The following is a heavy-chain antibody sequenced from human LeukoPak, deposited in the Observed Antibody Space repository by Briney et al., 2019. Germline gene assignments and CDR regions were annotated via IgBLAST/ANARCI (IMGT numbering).Heavy chain of an antibody. CDR2: IYSGGST. CDR1: GFTVSSNY. CDR3: ARGMRLVRGLMFDY. J-gene: IGHJ4*02. V-gene: IGHV3-66*01. D-gene: IGHD3-10*01. Sequence: GGTLRLSCAASGFTVSSNYMSWVRQAPGKGLEWVSVIYSGGSTYYADSVKGRFTISRDNSKNTLYLQMNSLRAEDTAVYYCARGMRLVRGLMFDYWGQGTLVTVSS.